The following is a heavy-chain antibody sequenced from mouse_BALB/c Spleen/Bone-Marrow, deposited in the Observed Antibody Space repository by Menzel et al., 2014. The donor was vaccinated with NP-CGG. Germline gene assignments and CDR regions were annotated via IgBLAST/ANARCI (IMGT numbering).Heavy chain of an antibody. D-gene: IGHD1-2*01. J-gene: IGHJ2*01. V-gene: IGHV3-8*02. CDR3: ATYDGYYFDY. Sequence: EVQVVESGPSLVKPSQTQSLTCSVTGESITSGYWNWIRKFPGNKLEYMGYISYRGRTYYAPSLKSRISITRDISKNQSCLHLNSVTTEDTATYYCATYDGYYFDYWGQGTTLTVSS. CDR1: GESITSGY. CDR2: ISYRGRT.